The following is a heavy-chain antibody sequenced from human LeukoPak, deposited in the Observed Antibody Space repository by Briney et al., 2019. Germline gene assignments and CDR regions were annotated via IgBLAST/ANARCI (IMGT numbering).Heavy chain of an antibody. V-gene: IGHV1-69*02. CDR2: IVPILGIA. Sequence: ASVKVSCKASGGTFSSYTISWVRQAPGQGLEWMGRIVPILGIANYAQKFQGRVTITADKSTSTAYMELSSLRSEDTAVYYCARPASSGYPSLGYWGQGTLVTVSS. D-gene: IGHD3-22*01. J-gene: IGHJ4*02. CDR3: ARPASSGYPSLGY. CDR1: GGTFSSYT.